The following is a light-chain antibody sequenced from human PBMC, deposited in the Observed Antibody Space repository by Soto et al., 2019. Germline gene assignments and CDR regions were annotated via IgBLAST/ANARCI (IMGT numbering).Light chain of an antibody. CDR3: QQYGTSPQT. V-gene: IGKV3-20*01. CDR1: QSVSNNY. Sequence: EIVLTQSPGTLSLSPGETVALSCRASQSVSNNYLAWYQQKRGQAPRLLIYGASNRATGTPDRFSGGGSGTDFILTIIRLEPEDFAVYYCQQYGTSPQTFGPGTKGEIK. J-gene: IGKJ1*01. CDR2: GAS.